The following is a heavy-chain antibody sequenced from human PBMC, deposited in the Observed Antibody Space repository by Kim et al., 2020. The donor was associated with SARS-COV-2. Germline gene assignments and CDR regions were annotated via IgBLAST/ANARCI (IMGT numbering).Heavy chain of an antibody. Sequence: GGSLRLSCAASGFTFDDYAMHWVRQAPGKGLEWVSGISWNSGSIGYADSVKGRFTISRDNAKNSLYLQMNSLRAEDTALYYCAKDLRGSSSWYRLWLTGVDYWGQGTLVTVSS. J-gene: IGHJ4*02. CDR3: AKDLRGSSSWYRLWLTGVDY. V-gene: IGHV3-9*01. D-gene: IGHD6-13*01. CDR1: GFTFDDYA. CDR2: ISWNSGSI.